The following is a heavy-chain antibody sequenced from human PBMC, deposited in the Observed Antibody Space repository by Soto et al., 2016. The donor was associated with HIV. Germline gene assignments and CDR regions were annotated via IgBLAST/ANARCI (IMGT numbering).Heavy chain of an antibody. CDR3: ARLQGETRQDTTIXYRVGRPIFDS. Sequence: QVYLQESGPGLVKPSGTLSLNCVVSGGSISSTQWWSWVRQSPGKGLEWIGEIFHSGSSNYNPSLKSRVTMSIDTSKRQFSLRVNSVTAADTAIYYCARLQGETRQDTTIXYRVGRPIFDSWARESWSPSP. CDR1: GGSISSTQW. J-gene: IGHJ5*01. D-gene: IGHD1-1*01. CDR2: IFHSGSS. V-gene: IGHV4-4*02.